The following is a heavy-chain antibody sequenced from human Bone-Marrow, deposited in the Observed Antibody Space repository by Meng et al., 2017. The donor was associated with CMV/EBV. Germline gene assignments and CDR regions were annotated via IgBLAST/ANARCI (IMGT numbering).Heavy chain of an antibody. Sequence: GGSLRLSCAASGFNFSGSAMHWVRQASGKGLEWVGRIRSKANTYAIEYAASVKDRFTISRDDSKNTAYLQMNSLKTEDTAVYYCTRLNPYCSATRCYTDDWGQGTLVTVSS. CDR3: TRLNPYCSATRCYTDD. CDR1: GFNFSGSA. D-gene: IGHD2-2*02. V-gene: IGHV3-73*01. CDR2: IRSKANTYAI. J-gene: IGHJ4*02.